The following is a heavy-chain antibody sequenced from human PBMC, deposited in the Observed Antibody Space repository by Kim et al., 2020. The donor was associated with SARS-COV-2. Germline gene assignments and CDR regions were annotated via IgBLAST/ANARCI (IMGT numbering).Heavy chain of an antibody. D-gene: IGHD3-10*01. CDR2: IIPIFGTA. CDR3: ARVGYGSGSYYYYYYGMDV. CDR1: GGTFSSYA. Sequence: SVKVSCKASGGTFSSYAISWVRQAPGQGLEWMGGIIPIFGTANYAQKFQGRVTITADESTSTAYMELSSLRSEVTAVYYCARVGYGSGSYYYYYYGMDVWGQGTMVTVSS. J-gene: IGHJ6*02. V-gene: IGHV1-69*13.